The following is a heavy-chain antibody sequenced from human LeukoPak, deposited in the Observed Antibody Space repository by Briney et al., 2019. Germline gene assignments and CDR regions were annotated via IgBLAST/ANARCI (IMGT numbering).Heavy chain of an antibody. Sequence: GGSLRLSCAASGFPFSGPTMNWVRQAPGKGLEWVSSISGDTNYIYYADSVKGRFTISRDNAKNSLFLQMNSLRAEDTAVYYCARASDGSGLFDYWGRGTLVTVSS. CDR3: ARASDGSGLFDY. J-gene: IGHJ4*02. V-gene: IGHV3-21*01. CDR1: GFPFSGPT. CDR2: ISGDTNYI. D-gene: IGHD3-3*01.